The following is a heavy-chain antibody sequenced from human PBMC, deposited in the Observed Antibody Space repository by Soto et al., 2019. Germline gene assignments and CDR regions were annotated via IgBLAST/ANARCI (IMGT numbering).Heavy chain of an antibody. V-gene: IGHV3-30-3*01. CDR1: GFTFSSFP. Sequence: PGGSLRLSCAASGFTFSSFPMHWVRQAPGKGLERVALISYDGSNKYYADSVKGRFTISRDNSKDTLYLQMNGLRAEDTAFYYCAKDTQSSNLNALDVWGQGTTVTVSS. D-gene: IGHD6-13*01. CDR2: ISYDGSNK. J-gene: IGHJ3*01. CDR3: AKDTQSSNLNALDV.